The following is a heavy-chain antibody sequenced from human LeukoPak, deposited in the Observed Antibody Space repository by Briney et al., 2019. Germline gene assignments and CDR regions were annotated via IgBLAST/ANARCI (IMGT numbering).Heavy chain of an antibody. Sequence: PGGSLRLSCGASGFVFDDYDMHWVRQAPGKGLEWVAFIRSDGYYTDSVKGRFIITRDNFKNTLYLQMNSLRLEDMAVYYCAKPSGSGVDYWGRGTRVTVSS. CDR3: AKPSGSGVDY. J-gene: IGHJ4*02. D-gene: IGHD1-26*01. CDR1: GFVFDDYD. CDR2: IRSDG. V-gene: IGHV3-30*02.